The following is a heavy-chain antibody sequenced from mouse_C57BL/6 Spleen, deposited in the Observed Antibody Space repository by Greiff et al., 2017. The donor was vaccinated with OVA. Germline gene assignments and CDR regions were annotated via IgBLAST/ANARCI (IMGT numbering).Heavy chain of an antibody. J-gene: IGHJ1*03. D-gene: IGHD4-1*01. Sequence: VQLQQPGAELVMPGASVKLSCKASGYTFTSYWMHWVKQRPGQGLEWIGEIDPSDSYTNYNQKFKGKSTLTVDTSSSTAYLQLSSLTSEDSAVYYCARYWDGGYFDVWGTGTTVTVSS. CDR2: IDPSDSYT. CDR3: ARYWDGGYFDV. CDR1: GYTFTSYW. V-gene: IGHV1-69*01.